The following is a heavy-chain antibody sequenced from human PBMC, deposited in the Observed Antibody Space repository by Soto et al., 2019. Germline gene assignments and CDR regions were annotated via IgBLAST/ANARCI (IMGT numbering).Heavy chain of an antibody. V-gene: IGHV3-23*01. CDR1: GFTFSSYA. J-gene: IGHJ5*02. CDR2: ISGSGGST. D-gene: IGHD2-15*01. CDR3: ATRIVVVVTADNWFDP. Sequence: PGGSLRLSCAASGFTFSSYAMSWVRQAPGKGLEWVSAISGSGGSTYYADSVKGRFTISRDNSKNTLYLQMNSLRAEDTAVYYCATRIVVVVTADNWFDPWGQGTLVTVSS.